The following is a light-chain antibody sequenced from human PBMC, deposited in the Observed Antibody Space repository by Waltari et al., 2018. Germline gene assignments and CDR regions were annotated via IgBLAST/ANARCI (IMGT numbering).Light chain of an antibody. Sequence: QSALTQPASVSGSPGQSITISCTGTSSDVGSYDLVSWYQQLPGKAPIPMIYEVNKRPYGVSHRFSGSRSGNTASLTISGLQAEDEADYHCCSYAGNCTVVFGGGTKLTVL. CDR1: SSDVGSYDL. V-gene: IGLV2-23*02. CDR3: CSYAGNCTVV. J-gene: IGLJ2*01. CDR2: EVN.